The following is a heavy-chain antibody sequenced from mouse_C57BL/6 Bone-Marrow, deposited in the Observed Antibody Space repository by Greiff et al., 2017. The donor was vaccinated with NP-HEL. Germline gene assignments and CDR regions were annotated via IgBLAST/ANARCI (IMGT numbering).Heavy chain of an antibody. V-gene: IGHV1-69*01. J-gene: IGHJ3*01. CDR1: GYTFTSYW. D-gene: IGHD5-2*01. Sequence: VQLQQSGAELVMPGASVKLSCKASGYTFTSYWMHWVKQRPGQGLEWIGEIDPSDSYTNYNQKFKGKSTLTVDKSSSTAYMQLSSLTSEDSAVYYCARGGIRDPGWFAYWGQGTLVTVSA. CDR2: IDPSDSYT. CDR3: ARGGIRDPGWFAY.